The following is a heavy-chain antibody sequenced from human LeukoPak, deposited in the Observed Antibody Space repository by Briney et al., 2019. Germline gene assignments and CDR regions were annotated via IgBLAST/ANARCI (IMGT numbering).Heavy chain of an antibody. Sequence: GRSLRLSCAASGFTFSSYGMHWVRQAPGKGLEWVAVVSYDGTKISYADSVKGRFTISRDNAKNSLYLQLSSLRAEDTAVYYCARDHDFAFDNWGQGTLVTVSS. CDR2: VSYDGTKI. J-gene: IGHJ4*02. CDR3: ARDHDFAFDN. CDR1: GFTFSSYG. D-gene: IGHD2-21*02. V-gene: IGHV3-30*12.